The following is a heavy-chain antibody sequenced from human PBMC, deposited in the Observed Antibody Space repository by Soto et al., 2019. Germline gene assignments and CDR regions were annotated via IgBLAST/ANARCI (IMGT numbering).Heavy chain of an antibody. CDR1: GFTFSSYS. D-gene: IGHD3-10*01. CDR3: ARGSGDLIAHLFTDY. J-gene: IGHJ4*02. Sequence: GGSLRLSCAASGFTFSSYSMNWVRQAPGKGLEWVSSISSSSSYIYYADSMKGRFTIARDNAKNSLYLQMNSLRAEDTAVYYCARGSGDLIAHLFTDYWGQGTLVTVSS. V-gene: IGHV3-21*01. CDR2: ISSSSSYI.